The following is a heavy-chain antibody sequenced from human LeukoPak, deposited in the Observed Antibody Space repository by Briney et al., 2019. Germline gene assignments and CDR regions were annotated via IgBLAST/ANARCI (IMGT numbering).Heavy chain of an antibody. Sequence: GGSLRLSCAASGFTISSYWMTWVRQAPGKGLEWVGNIKQDGSEKYYVDSVKGRFTISRDNAKNSLYLQMNSLRAEDTAVYYCARERYFDYWGQGTLVTVSS. CDR1: GFTISSYW. J-gene: IGHJ4*02. V-gene: IGHV3-7*03. CDR3: ARERYFDY. CDR2: IKQDGSEK.